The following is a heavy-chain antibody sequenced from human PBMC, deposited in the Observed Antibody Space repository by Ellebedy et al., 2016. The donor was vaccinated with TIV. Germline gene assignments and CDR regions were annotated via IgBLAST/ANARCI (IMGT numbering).Heavy chain of an antibody. D-gene: IGHD3-10*01. Sequence: ESLKISCTASGFTFGDYAMSWFRQPPGKGLEWIGEINHSGSTNYNLSLKSRVTISVDTSKNQFSLKLSSVTAADTAVYYCASVLPNMVRGVRLDYWGQGTLVTVSS. CDR2: INHSGST. CDR3: ASVLPNMVRGVRLDY. CDR1: GFTFGDYA. V-gene: IGHV4-34*01. J-gene: IGHJ4*02.